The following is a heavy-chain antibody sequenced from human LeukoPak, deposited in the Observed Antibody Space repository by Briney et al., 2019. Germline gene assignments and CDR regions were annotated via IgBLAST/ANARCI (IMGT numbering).Heavy chain of an antibody. CDR3: ARHLSNRAGWFDP. CDR1: GGSFSGYY. J-gene: IGHJ5*02. D-gene: IGHD2/OR15-2a*01. CDR2: INHSGST. Sequence: SSETLSLTCAVYGGSFSGYYWSWIRQPPGKGLEWIGEINHSGSTNYNPSLKSRVTISVDTSKNQFSLKLSSVTAADTAVYYCARHLSNRAGWFDPWGQGTLVTVSS. V-gene: IGHV4-34*01.